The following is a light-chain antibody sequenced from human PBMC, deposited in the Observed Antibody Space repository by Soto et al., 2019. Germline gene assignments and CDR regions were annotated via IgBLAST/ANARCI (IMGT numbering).Light chain of an antibody. CDR2: AVS. J-gene: IGLJ1*01. Sequence: QSVLTQPASVSGSPGQSITISCSGTNSDIGSYNHVAWYQQFPGKSPKLMIYAVSDRPPGVSDRFSGSKSGITASLTISGLQTEDEADYYCISYNDRQSYLFGTGTKVTVL. CDR1: NSDIGSYNH. CDR3: ISYNDRQSYL. V-gene: IGLV2-14*03.